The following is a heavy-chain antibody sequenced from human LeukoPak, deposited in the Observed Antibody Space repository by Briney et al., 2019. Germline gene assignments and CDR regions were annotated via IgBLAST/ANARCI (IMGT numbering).Heavy chain of an antibody. CDR2: TSYDGTTE. V-gene: IGHV3-30*03. Sequence: TGGSLRLSCAASGFTVNANYMSWVRQAPGKGLEWVSLTSYDGTTEFYADSVKGRFTISRDNSKNTVFLEMNTLRGDDTAVYFCAGELVSVTSHFGLDVWGQGTTVIVSS. J-gene: IGHJ6*02. D-gene: IGHD2-8*02. CDR1: GFTVNANY. CDR3: AGELVSVTSHFGLDV.